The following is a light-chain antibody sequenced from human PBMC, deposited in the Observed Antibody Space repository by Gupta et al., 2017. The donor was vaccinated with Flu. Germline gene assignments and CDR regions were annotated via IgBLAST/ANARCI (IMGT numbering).Light chain of an antibody. CDR3: QQRSKCPYT. CDR1: QSVSEY. V-gene: IGKV3-11*01. CDR2: DAS. Sequence: EVVLTKSPATLSLSPGERATLSCRASQSVSEYLVWYQQKPGQAPRLLILDASNRAAGIPARFSGNGSGTDFTLTISNLESEDYAVYYCQQRSKCPYTFGQGTRLDIK. J-gene: IGKJ5*01.